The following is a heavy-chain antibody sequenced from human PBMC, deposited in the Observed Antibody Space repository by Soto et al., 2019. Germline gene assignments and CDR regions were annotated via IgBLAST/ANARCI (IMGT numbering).Heavy chain of an antibody. D-gene: IGHD3-3*01. CDR3: ARDPIFGVVNPTPPNDY. V-gene: IGHV4-31*03. J-gene: IGHJ4*02. CDR2: IYYSGST. CDR1: GGSISSGGYY. Sequence: SETLSLTCTVSGGSISSGGYYWSWIRQHPGKGLEWIGYIYYSGSTYYNPSLKSRVTISVDTSKNQFSLKLSSVTAADTAVYYCARDPIFGVVNPTPPNDYWGQGTLVTVSS.